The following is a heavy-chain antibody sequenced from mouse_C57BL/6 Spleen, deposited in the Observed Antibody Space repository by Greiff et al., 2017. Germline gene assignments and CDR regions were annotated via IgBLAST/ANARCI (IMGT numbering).Heavy chain of an antibody. D-gene: IGHD1-1*01. Sequence: VKLVESGPELVKPGASVKISCKASGYAFSSSWMNWVKQRPGKGLEWIGRIYPGDGDTNYNGKFKGKATLTADKSSSTAYMQLSSLTSEDSAVYFCARWATVKNFDVWGTGTTVTVSS. V-gene: IGHV1-82*01. CDR1: GYAFSSSW. CDR3: ARWATVKNFDV. CDR2: IYPGDGDT. J-gene: IGHJ1*03.